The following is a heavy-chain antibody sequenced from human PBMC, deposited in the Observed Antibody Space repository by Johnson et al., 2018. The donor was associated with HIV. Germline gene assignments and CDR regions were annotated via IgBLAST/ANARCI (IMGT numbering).Heavy chain of an antibody. Sequence: QVQLVESGGGVVQPGRSLRLSCAASGFTFSSYAMHWVRQAPGKGLEWVVTISYDGSNKYYADSVKGRFTLSSDNSKNTLYLQMNSLRAEDTAVYYCAKDCGRWLQSDAFDIWGQGTMVTVSS. V-gene: IGHV3-30-3*01. CDR1: GFTFSSYA. J-gene: IGHJ3*02. CDR2: ISYDGSNK. CDR3: AKDCGRWLQSDAFDI. D-gene: IGHD5-24*01.